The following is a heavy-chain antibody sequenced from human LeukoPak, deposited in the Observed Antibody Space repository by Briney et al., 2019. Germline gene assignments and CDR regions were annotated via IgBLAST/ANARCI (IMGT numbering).Heavy chain of an antibody. CDR2: INPNSGGT. J-gene: IGHJ5*02. V-gene: IGHV1-2*02. D-gene: IGHD2-2*01. CDR3: ARGPIVVVPAAQNNWFDP. Sequence: ASVKVSCKASGYTFTGYYMHWVRQAPGQGLGWMGWINPNSGGTNYAQKFQGRVTMTRDTSISTAYMELSRLRSDDTAVYYCARGPIVVVPAAQNNWFDPWGQGTLVTVSS. CDR1: GYTFTGYY.